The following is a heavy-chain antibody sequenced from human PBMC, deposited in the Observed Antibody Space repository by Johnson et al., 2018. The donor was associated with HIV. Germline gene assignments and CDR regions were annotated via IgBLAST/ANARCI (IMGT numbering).Heavy chain of an antibody. CDR3: ARDWGTRGWDDAFDI. CDR2: ISGSGGST. J-gene: IGHJ3*02. CDR1: GFTFDEYD. Sequence: VQLVESGGGVVRPGGSLRLSCAASGFTFDEYDMSWVRQGPGKGREWVSAISGSGGSTYYADPVTGRFTISRDNSKNSLYLQMNSLRAEDTAVYYCARDWGTRGWDDAFDIWGQGTMVTVSS. V-gene: IGHV3-23*04. D-gene: IGHD3-16*01.